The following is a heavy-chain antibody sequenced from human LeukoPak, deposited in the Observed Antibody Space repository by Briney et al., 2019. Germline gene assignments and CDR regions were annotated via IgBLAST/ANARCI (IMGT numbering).Heavy chain of an antibody. CDR2: IKPSGRT. CDR1: GGSFNDYY. D-gene: IGHD5-12*01. V-gene: IGHV4-34*01. J-gene: IGHJ4*02. CDR3: ARLFYSGYDFPIDY. Sequence: SETLSLTCAVYGGSFNDYYWIWIRQPPGKGLEWIGEIKPSGRTNYNPSLESRVTTSVDTSKNHFSLKLSSVTAADTAVYYCARLFYSGYDFPIDYWGQGTLVTVSS.